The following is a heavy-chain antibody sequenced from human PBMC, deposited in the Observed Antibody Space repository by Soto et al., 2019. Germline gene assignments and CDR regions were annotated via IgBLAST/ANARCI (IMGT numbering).Heavy chain of an antibody. CDR3: TRGADGFDY. Sequence: EVHLVESGGDLVQPGGSLRLSCAASGFTFSSYDFHWVRKATGKGLEWVSGIGTAGDTYYAGSVKGRFIMSRENAKNSLYLQMNSLRVGDTAVYYCTRGADGFDYWGQGTLVTVSS. V-gene: IGHV3-13*01. D-gene: IGHD3-16*01. CDR2: IGTAGDT. J-gene: IGHJ4*02. CDR1: GFTFSSYD.